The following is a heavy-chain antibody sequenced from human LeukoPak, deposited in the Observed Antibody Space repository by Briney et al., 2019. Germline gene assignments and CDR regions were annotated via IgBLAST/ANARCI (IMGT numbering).Heavy chain of an antibody. V-gene: IGHV3-23*01. CDR1: GFTFSSYA. D-gene: IGHD4-17*01. CDR3: AKMEAWTTVTGSGVDY. Sequence: PGGSLRLSCAASGFTFSSYAMSWVRQAPGKGLEWVSGISGSGGSTYYADSVKGRFTISRDNSKNTLYLQMNSLRAGDTAVHYCAKMEAWTTVTGSGVDYWGQGTPVTVSS. CDR2: ISGSGGST. J-gene: IGHJ4*02.